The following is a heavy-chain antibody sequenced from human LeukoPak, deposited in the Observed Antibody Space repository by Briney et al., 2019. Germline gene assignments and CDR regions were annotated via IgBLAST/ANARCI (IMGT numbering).Heavy chain of an antibody. CDR3: ARDFVVVPAATFSDYWFDR. Sequence: SVTVSSMASVGTLIMYAISWVRPAPGQGGEWVGRIFLILGIANYAHKFQGRVTITADKSTSTAYMELSSLRSEDTAVYYCARDFVVVPAATFSDYWFDRWGQGTLVTVSS. CDR1: VGTLIMYA. D-gene: IGHD2-2*01. CDR2: IFLILGIA. V-gene: IGHV1-69*10. J-gene: IGHJ5*02.